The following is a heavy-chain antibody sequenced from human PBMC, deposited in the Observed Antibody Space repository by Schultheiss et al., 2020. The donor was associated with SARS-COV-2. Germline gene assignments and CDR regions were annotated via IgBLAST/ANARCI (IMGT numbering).Heavy chain of an antibody. J-gene: IGHJ4*02. CDR3: ARIQADYYGGNSALDY. Sequence: SGPTLVKPTQTLTLTCTFSGFSLSTSGMCVSWIRQPPGKALEWLARIDWDDDKYYSTSLKTRLTISKDTSKNQVVLTMTNMDPVDTATYYCARIQADYYGGNSALDYWGEGTLVTVAS. V-gene: IGHV2-70*11. D-gene: IGHD4-23*01. CDR1: GFSLSTSGMC. CDR2: IDWDDDK.